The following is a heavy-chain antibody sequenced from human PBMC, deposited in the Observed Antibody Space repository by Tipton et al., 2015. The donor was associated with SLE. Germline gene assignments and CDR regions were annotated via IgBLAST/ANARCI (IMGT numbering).Heavy chain of an antibody. CDR3: ARARYFDL. Sequence: TLSLTCIVSGGSITTRSYYWGWIRQPPGKGLEWIAEINHSGSTNYNPSLKSRVTISVDTSKNQFSLKLSSVTAADTAVYYCARARYFDLWGRGTLVTVSS. CDR2: INHSGST. J-gene: IGHJ2*01. V-gene: IGHV4-39*07. CDR1: GGSITTRSYY.